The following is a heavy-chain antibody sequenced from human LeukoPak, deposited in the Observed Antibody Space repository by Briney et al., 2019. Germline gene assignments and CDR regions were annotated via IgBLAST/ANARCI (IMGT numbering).Heavy chain of an antibody. CDR3: ARGTSSPTGWYFDL. Sequence: SETLSLTCTVSGGSISSSSYYWGWIRQPPGKGLEWIGSIYYSGSTYYNPSLKSRVTMSVDTSKNQFSLKLSSVTAADTAVYYCARGTSSPTGWYFDLWGRGTLVTVSS. V-gene: IGHV4-39*07. J-gene: IGHJ2*01. CDR2: IYYSGST. D-gene: IGHD2-2*01. CDR1: GGSISSSSYY.